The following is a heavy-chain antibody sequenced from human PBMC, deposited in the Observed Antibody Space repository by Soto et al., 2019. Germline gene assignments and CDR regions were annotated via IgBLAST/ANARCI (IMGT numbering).Heavy chain of an antibody. CDR1: GFTFSSYG. D-gene: IGHD3-9*01. CDR3: AKEGHHYDTLTGYLSYYGMDV. Sequence: QVQLVESGGGVVQPGRSLRLSCAASGFTFSSYGMHWVRQAPGKGLEWVAVISYDGSNKYYADSVKGRFTISRDNSKNTLYLQMNSLRAEDTAVYYCAKEGHHYDTLTGYLSYYGMDVWAKGPRSPSP. V-gene: IGHV3-30*18. J-gene: IGHJ6*02. CDR2: ISYDGSNK.